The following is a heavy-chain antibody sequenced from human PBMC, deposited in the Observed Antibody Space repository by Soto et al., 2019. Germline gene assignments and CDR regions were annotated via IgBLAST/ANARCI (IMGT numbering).Heavy chain of an antibody. CDR1: GFTFDDNA. CDR3: AISQDRGGRTTFIY. D-gene: IGHD3-16*01. CDR2: INWKSDI. J-gene: IGHJ4*02. Sequence: GGSLRLSCAVSGFTFDDNAMHWVRQAPEKGLEWVSGINWKSDIGYADSVKGLFTISRDNAENSLYLQMNSLRAEGTALYYCAISQDRGGRTTFIYWGQGTQVTVSS. V-gene: IGHV3-9*01.